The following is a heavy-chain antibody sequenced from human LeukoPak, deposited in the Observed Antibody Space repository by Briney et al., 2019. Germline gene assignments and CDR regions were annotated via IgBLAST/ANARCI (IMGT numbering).Heavy chain of an antibody. CDR1: GFTFSSYW. Sequence: GGSLRLSYAASGFTFSSYWMSWVRQAPGKGLEWVADIKEDGSEKYYVDSAKGRFTISRDNAKNSLYLQMNSLRAEDTAVYYCALNPDYYGSGSFDYWGQGTLVTVSS. D-gene: IGHD3-10*01. V-gene: IGHV3-7*01. CDR2: IKEDGSEK. J-gene: IGHJ4*02. CDR3: ALNPDYYGSGSFDY.